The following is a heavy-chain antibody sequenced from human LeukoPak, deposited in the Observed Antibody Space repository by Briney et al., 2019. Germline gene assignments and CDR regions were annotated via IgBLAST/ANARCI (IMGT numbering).Heavy chain of an antibody. CDR2: IYYSGST. Sequence: PSETLSLTCTVSGGSISSSSYYWGWIRQPPGKGLEWIGSIYYSGSTYYNPSLKSRVTISVDTSKNQFSLKLSSVTAADTAVYYCARVGATHFDCWGQGTLVTVSS. CDR1: GGSISSSSYY. CDR3: ARVGATHFDC. D-gene: IGHD1-26*01. V-gene: IGHV4-39*01. J-gene: IGHJ4*02.